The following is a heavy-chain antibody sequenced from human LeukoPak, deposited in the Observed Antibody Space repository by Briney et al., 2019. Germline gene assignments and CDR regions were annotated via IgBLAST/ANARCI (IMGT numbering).Heavy chain of an antibody. J-gene: IGHJ4*02. CDR3: ARNPAGIGDY. D-gene: IGHD1-26*01. V-gene: IGHV3-23*01. CDR2: ISGSTGST. CDR1: GFTFSAYA. Sequence: PGGSLRLSCSASGFTFSAYAMYWVRQAPGKGLEWVSLISGSTGSTYYADSVKGRFSISRDNSKNTVYLQMNSLRDEDTAVYYCARNPAGIGDYWGQGTLVTASS.